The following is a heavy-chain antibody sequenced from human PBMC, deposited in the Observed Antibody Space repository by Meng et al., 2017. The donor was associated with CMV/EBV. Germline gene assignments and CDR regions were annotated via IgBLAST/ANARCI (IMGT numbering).Heavy chain of an antibody. D-gene: IGHD3-10*01. CDR2: IYYSGST. Sequence: SETLSLTCTVSGGSISSYYWSWIRQPPGKGLEWIGYIYYSGSTNYNASLKSRVSISVDTSKNQFSLKLSSVTAVDTAVYYCARVGVGESFDYWGQGTLVTVSS. CDR1: GGSISSYY. J-gene: IGHJ4*02. CDR3: ARVGVGESFDY. V-gene: IGHV4-59*01.